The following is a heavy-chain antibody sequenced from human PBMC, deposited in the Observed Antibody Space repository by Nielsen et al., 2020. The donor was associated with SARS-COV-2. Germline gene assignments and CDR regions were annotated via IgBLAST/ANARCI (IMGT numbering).Heavy chain of an antibody. CDR1: GYTFTSYY. CDR3: ARSPGLRGANGDAFDI. J-gene: IGHJ3*02. Sequence: ASVKVSCKASGYTFTSYYMHWVRPAPGQGLEWMGWINPNSGGTNYAQKFQGWVTMTRDTSISTAYMELSRLRSDDTAVYYCARSPGLRGANGDAFDIWGQGTMVTVSS. V-gene: IGHV1-2*04. CDR2: INPNSGGT. D-gene: IGHD4/OR15-4a*01.